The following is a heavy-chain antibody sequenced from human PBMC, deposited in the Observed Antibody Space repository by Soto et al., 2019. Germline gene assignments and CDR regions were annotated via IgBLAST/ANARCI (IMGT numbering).Heavy chain of an antibody. Sequence: KPSETLSLTCAVSGYSISSDYYWGWIRQPPGKGLEWIGSFSHSGSTYYNPSLKSRVTISVDTSKNQFSLKLSSVTAADTAVYYCARGARLFYSSTWLDYWGQGTLVTVSS. J-gene: IGHJ4*02. V-gene: IGHV4-38-2*01. CDR1: GYSISSDYY. CDR2: FSHSGST. CDR3: ARGARLFYSSTWLDY. D-gene: IGHD6-13*01.